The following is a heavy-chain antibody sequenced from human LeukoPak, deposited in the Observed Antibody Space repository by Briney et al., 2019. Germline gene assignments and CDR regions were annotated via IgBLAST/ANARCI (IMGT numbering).Heavy chain of an antibody. V-gene: IGHV4-39*01. CDR1: GGSLSSSSYY. CDR2: IYYNGNT. J-gene: IGHJ5*02. Sequence: SETLSLTCTVSGGSLSSSSYYWGWIRQPPGKGLEWIANIYYNGNTYFNASLKSRVTISIDTSKNQFSLKLTSVTAADTAVYYCARLVPPGWFDPWDQGTLVTVSS. CDR3: ARLVPPGWFDP.